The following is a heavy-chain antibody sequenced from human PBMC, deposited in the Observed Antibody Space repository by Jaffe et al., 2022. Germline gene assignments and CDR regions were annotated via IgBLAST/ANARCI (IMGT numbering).Heavy chain of an antibody. J-gene: IGHJ4*02. CDR1: GFTFGDYA. CDR3: TREEILWFGELSRFDY. V-gene: IGHV3-49*04. D-gene: IGHD3-10*01. CDR2: IRSKAYGGTT. Sequence: EVQLVESGGGLVQPGRSLRLSCTASGFTFGDYAMSWVRQAPGKGLEWVGFIRSKAYGGTTEYAASVKGRFTISRDDSKSIAYLQMNSLKTEDTAVYYCTREEILWFGELSRFDYWGQGTLVTVSS.